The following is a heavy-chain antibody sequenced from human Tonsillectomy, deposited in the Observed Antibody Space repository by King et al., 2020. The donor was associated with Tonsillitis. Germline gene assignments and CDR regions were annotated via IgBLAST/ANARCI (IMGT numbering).Heavy chain of an antibody. J-gene: IGHJ4*02. V-gene: IGHV3-33*05. CDR1: RFTFSSYD. CDR2: ISYDGRNK. CDR3: ARSFRHRYFDWLHFDY. Sequence: QVQLVESGGGVVQSGRSLRLSCAASRFTFSSYDMHWVRQAPGKGLEWVAVISYDGRNKYYADYVKGRFTISRDNSKNTLYLQMNSLRAEDTAVYYCARSFRHRYFDWLHFDYWGQGTLVTVSS. D-gene: IGHD3-9*01.